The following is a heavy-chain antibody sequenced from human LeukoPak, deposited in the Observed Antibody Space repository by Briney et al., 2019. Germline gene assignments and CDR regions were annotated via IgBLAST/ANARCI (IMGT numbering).Heavy chain of an antibody. J-gene: IGHJ4*02. CDR1: GFTFNTYW. D-gene: IGHD2-2*01. CDR3: ARVKSTSFDY. CDR2: IKQDGSEK. Sequence: GGSLRLSCAASGFTFNTYWMSWVRQAPGKGLEWVANIKQDGSEKYYVDSVKGRFTISRDNAKNSLYLQMNSLRAEDTAVYYCARVKSTSFDYWGQGTLVTVSS. V-gene: IGHV3-7*05.